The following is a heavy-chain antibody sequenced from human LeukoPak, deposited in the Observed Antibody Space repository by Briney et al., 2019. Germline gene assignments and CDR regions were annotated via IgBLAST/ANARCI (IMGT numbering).Heavy chain of an antibody. CDR1: GGSFSGYY. CDR3: ARRRYGSGSYSKHLWDYFDY. CDR2: INHSGST. J-gene: IGHJ4*02. D-gene: IGHD3-10*01. Sequence: SETLSLTCAVYGGSFSGYYWSWIRQPPGKGLEWIGEINHSGSTNYNPSLKSRVTISVDTSKNQFSLKLSSVTAADTAVYYCARRRYGSGSYSKHLWDYFDYWGQGTLVTVSS. V-gene: IGHV4-34*01.